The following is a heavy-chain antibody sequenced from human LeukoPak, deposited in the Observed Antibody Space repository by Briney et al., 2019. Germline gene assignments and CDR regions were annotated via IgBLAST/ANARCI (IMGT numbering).Heavy chain of an antibody. CDR1: GGSFSGYY. J-gene: IGHJ5*02. V-gene: IGHV4-34*01. D-gene: IGHD2-2*02. Sequence: PSETLSLTCAVYGGSFSGYYWSWIRQPPGKGLEWIGEINHSGRTNYNPTLKSRVTISVDTSKNQFSLKLSSVTAADTAVYYCARGPYCSSTSCYTNWFDPWGQGTLVTVSS. CDR3: ARGPYCSSTSCYTNWFDP. CDR2: INHSGRT.